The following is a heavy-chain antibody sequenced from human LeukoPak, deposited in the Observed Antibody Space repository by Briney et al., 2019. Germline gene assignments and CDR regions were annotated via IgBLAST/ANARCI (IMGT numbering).Heavy chain of an antibody. CDR1: GYTLTELS. Sequence: ASVKVSCKVSGYTLTELSMHWVRQAPGKGLEWMGGFDPEDGETIYAQKFQGRVTMTEDTSTDTAYMELSSLRSEDTAVYYCATPGRYDSGGYYGLDYWGQGTLVTVSS. CDR3: ATPGRYDSGGYYGLDY. J-gene: IGHJ4*02. V-gene: IGHV1-24*01. CDR2: FDPEDGET. D-gene: IGHD3-22*01.